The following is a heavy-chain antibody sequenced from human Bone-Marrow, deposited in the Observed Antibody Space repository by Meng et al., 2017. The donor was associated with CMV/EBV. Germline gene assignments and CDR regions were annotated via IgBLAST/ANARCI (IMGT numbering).Heavy chain of an antibody. CDR2: INPNSGGT. D-gene: IGHD1-26*01. Sequence: ASVKVSCKASGYTFTSYGISWVRQAPGQGLEWMGWINPNSGGTNYAQKFQGRVTMTRDTSISTAYMELSRLRSDDTAVYYCARDLRRIVGATYSLDYWGQGTLVTVSS. CDR1: GYTFTSYG. J-gene: IGHJ4*02. V-gene: IGHV1-2*02. CDR3: ARDLRRIVGATYSLDY.